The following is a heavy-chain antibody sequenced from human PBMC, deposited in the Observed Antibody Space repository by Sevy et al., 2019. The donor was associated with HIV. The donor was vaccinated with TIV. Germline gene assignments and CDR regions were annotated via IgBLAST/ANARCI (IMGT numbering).Heavy chain of an antibody. J-gene: IGHJ3*02. CDR3: ASSVLDSGSRASAFDI. V-gene: IGHV3-21*01. D-gene: IGHD1-26*01. CDR1: GFTFSSYS. CDR2: ISSSSSYI. Sequence: GGSLRLSCAASGFTFSSYSMNWARQAPGKGLEWVSSISSSSSYIYYADSVKGRFTISRDNAKNSLYLQMNSLRAEDTAVYYCASSVLDSGSRASAFDIWGQGTMVTVSS.